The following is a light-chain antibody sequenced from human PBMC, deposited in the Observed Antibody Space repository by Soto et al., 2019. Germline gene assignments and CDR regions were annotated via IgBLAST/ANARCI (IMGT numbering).Light chain of an antibody. CDR3: SSYTTRSSYV. Sequence: QSVLTQPASVSGSPGQSITISCTGTSSDVGAYNYVSWYQQHPGKAPKLMIWDVYNRPSGVSHRFSGSKSGNTASLTIFGLQAEDEADYYCSSYTTRSSYVFGTGTK. J-gene: IGLJ1*01. CDR2: DVY. V-gene: IGLV2-14*01. CDR1: SSDVGAYNY.